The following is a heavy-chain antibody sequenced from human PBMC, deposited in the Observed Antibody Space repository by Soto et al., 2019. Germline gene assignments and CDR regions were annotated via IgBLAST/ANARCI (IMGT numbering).Heavy chain of an antibody. CDR3: ARVSVAAAWYY. Sequence: QVQLQESGPGLVKPSETLSLTCTVSGGSVSSGSYYWSWIRQPPGKGLEWIGYIYYSGSTNYNPSLKSRVTISVDTSKNQFSLKLSSVTAADTAVYYCARVSVAAAWYYWGQGTLVTVSS. CDR1: GGSVSSGSYY. D-gene: IGHD6-13*01. V-gene: IGHV4-61*01. J-gene: IGHJ4*02. CDR2: IYYSGST.